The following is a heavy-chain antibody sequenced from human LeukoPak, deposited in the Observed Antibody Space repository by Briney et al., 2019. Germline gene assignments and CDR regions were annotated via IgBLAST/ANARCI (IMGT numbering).Heavy chain of an antibody. CDR2: ISSSGSTI. Sequence: GGSLRLSCSASGFTFSDYYMSWIRQAPGKGLEWVSYISSSGSTIYYADSVKGRFTISRDNAKNSLYLQMNSLRAEDMAVYYCARHRPAAMSTDAFDIWGQGTMVTVSS. CDR1: GFTFSDYY. CDR3: ARHRPAAMSTDAFDI. D-gene: IGHD2-2*01. V-gene: IGHV3-11*01. J-gene: IGHJ3*02.